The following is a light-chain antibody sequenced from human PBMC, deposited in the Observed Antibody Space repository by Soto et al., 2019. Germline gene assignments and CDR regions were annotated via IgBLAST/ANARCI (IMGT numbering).Light chain of an antibody. V-gene: IGLV2-14*01. CDR2: EVS. Sequence: QSALTQPASVSGSPGQSISISCTGSTSDIGDYEYVSWYQQHPGKAPKLIIYEVSRRPSGVSDRFSGSKSGNTASLTISRVRPEDESTYFCIAYATSSTWVFGGGTKLTVL. J-gene: IGLJ3*02. CDR3: IAYATSSTWV. CDR1: TSDIGDYEY.